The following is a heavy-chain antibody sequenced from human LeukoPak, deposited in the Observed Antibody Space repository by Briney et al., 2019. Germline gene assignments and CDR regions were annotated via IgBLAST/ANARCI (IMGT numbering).Heavy chain of an antibody. Sequence: GGSLRLSCAASGFTFSRYWLSWVRQAPGKGLEGVGNIKDDGSEKNYVDFVKGGFTFSRDNAKNSLYLEMNSLRDEGTAVYYCAREIVGATVNFDCWGQGTLVTVSS. J-gene: IGHJ4*02. V-gene: IGHV3-7*01. CDR3: AREIVGATVNFDC. CDR1: GFTFSRYW. D-gene: IGHD1-26*01. CDR2: IKDDGSEK.